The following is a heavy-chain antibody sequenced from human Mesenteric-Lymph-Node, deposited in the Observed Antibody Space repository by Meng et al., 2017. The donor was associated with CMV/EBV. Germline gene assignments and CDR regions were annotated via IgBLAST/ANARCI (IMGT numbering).Heavy chain of an antibody. CDR3: ARSILWWLAFHDY. CDR1: GSSISSSSYY. CDR2: IYYSGST. V-gene: IGHV4-39*07. J-gene: IGHJ4*02. Sequence: SETLSLTCTVSGSSISSSSYYWGWIRQPPGKGLEWIGSIYYSGSTYYNPSLKSRVTISVDTSKNQFSLKLSSVTAADTAVYYCARSILWWLAFHDYWGQGTLVTVSS. D-gene: IGHD2-21*01.